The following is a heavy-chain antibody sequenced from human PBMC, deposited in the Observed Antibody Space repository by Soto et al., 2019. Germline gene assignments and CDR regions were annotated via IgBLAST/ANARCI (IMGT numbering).Heavy chain of an antibody. V-gene: IGHV3-30*18. CDR2: ISYDGSNK. J-gene: IGHJ4*02. CDR1: GFTFSSYD. D-gene: IGHD5-18*01. Sequence: QVQLVESGGGVVQPGRSLRLSCAASGFTFSSYDMHWVRQAPGKGLEWVAVISYDGSNKFYADSVKGRFTISRDNSNNTLYLPMNSLGAEDTAVYYCAKSLNRYGYITAINFDYWSQGTPVTVSS. CDR3: AKSLNRYGYITAINFDY.